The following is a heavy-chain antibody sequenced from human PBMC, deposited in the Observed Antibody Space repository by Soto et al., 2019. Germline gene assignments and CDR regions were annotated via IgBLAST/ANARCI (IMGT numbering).Heavy chain of an antibody. D-gene: IGHD6-13*01. CDR1: GGTFSSYA. V-gene: IGHV1-69*01. CDR3: AREGRGYSSSWYGNWFDP. CDR2: IIPIFGTA. Sequence: QVQLVQSGAEVKKPGSSVKVSCKASGGTFSSYAISWVRQAPGQGLEWMGGIIPIFGTANYAQKFQGRVTITADESTSTAYMELSSMRSEDTVVYYCAREGRGYSSSWYGNWFDPWGQGTLVPVSS. J-gene: IGHJ5*02.